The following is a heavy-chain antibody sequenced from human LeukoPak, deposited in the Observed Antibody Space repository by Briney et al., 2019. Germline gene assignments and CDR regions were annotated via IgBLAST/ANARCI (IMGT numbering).Heavy chain of an antibody. D-gene: IGHD4-23*01. CDR2: INHSGST. CDR1: GGSFSGYY. J-gene: IGHJ3*02. Sequence: SETLSLTCAVYGGSFSGYYWSWIRQPPGKGLEWIGEINHSGSTNYNPSLKSRVTISVDTSKNQFSLKLSSVTAADTAVYYCARRLLGRGNGGQPGGRGAFDIWGQGTMVTVSS. CDR3: ARRLLGRGNGGQPGGRGAFDI. V-gene: IGHV4-34*01.